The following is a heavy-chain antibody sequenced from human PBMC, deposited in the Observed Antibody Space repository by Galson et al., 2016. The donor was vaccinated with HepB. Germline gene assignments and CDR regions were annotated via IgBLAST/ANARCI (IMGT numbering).Heavy chain of an antibody. CDR3: ARDPSGPDYGDYPLDY. CDR1: GFAFSDFY. D-gene: IGHD4-17*01. J-gene: IGHJ4*02. CDR2: ISSSGRAL. Sequence: SLRLSCAASGFAFSDFYMSWLRQAPGKGLEWISYISSSGRALFYAESVKGRFTISRDNAKKSVFLQMNTLRAEDTAIYYCARDPSGPDYGDYPLDYWGQGTLVTVSS. V-gene: IGHV3-11*01.